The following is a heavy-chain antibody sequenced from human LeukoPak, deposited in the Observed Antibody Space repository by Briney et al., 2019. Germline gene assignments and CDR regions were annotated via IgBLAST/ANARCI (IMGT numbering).Heavy chain of an antibody. CDR1: GFTFSSFA. CDR2: ISGSGGNT. D-gene: IGHD6-13*01. CDR3: SGSSSWYPSYFDY. Sequence: GGSLRLSCAASGFTFSSFAMSWVRQAPGKGLEWVSGISGSGGNTYYADSVKGRFTISRDNSKNTLYLQMNSLRAEDTAVYYCSGSSSWYPSYFDYWGQGTLVTVSS. J-gene: IGHJ4*02. V-gene: IGHV3-23*01.